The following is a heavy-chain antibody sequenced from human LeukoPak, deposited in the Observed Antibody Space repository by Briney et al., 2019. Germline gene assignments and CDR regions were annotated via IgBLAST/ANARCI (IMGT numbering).Heavy chain of an antibody. D-gene: IGHD2-2*01. CDR1: GGSISGYH. V-gene: IGHV4-4*07. J-gene: IGHJ4*02. Sequence: PSETLSLTCSVSGGSISGYHWNWIPQPTGEGLEWRGRISTGRNTAYTPSLQSPITLSLDTTKNQLSLNLTSVTAADTAMYYCARSLVGSTYFDYRGQGTLVTVSS. CDR3: ARSLVGSTYFDY. CDR2: ISTGRNT.